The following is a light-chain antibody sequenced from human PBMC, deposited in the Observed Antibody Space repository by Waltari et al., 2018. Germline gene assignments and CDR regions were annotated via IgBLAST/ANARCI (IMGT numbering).Light chain of an antibody. V-gene: IGKV1-9*01. CDR3: QQVKTYPYT. Sequence: DIQLTQSPSSLSASVGDRVTITCRASQGINTYLAWYQQKLGKAPKLLISVASTLQIGVPSRFSGSGSGTEFTLTISSLQPEDFATYYCQQVKTYPYTFGQGTKLEIK. CDR2: VAS. J-gene: IGKJ2*01. CDR1: QGINTY.